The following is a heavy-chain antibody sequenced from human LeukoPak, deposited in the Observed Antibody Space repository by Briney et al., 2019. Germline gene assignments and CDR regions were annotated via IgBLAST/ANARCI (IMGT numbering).Heavy chain of an antibody. D-gene: IGHD6-13*01. J-gene: IGHJ2*01. CDR3: ARYSTIGAGGRGWYFDL. CDR1: GDSISRSTYY. CDR2: MHYSGGP. V-gene: IGHV4-39*01. Sequence: PSETLTLTCTVSGDSISRSTYYWGWIRQPPGKGLEWIGNMHYSGGPNYNPSLRSRVTMSGDTSNNQLSLKLNSVTAADTAMYYCARYSTIGAGGRGWYFDLWGRGTLVTVSS.